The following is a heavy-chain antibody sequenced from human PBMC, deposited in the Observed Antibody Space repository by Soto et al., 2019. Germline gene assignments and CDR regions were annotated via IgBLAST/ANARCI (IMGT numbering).Heavy chain of an antibody. CDR3: ARGAYTYGRPFDY. D-gene: IGHD5-18*01. CDR1: GDSISSSDYY. CDR2: ISYGGTP. J-gene: IGHJ4*02. V-gene: IGHV4-39*07. Sequence: SETLSLTCTVSGDSISSSDYYWGWIRQPPGKGLEWIGTISYGGTPYYNPSLKSRLTISVDTSKNQFSLKLSSVTPEDTAAYYCARGAYTYGRPFDYWGQRTLVTVSS.